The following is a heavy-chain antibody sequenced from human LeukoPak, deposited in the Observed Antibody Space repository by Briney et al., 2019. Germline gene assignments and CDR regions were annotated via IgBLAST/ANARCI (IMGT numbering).Heavy chain of an antibody. D-gene: IGHD2-2*01. V-gene: IGHV4-31*03. CDR1: GGSISSGGYY. CDR3: ARDHPDCSSTSCSNWFDP. Sequence: SETPSLTCTVSGGSISSGGYYWSWIRQHPGKGLEWIGYIYYSGSTYYNPSLKSRVTISVDTSKNQFSLKLSSVTAADTAVYYCARDHPDCSSTSCSNWFDPWGQGTLVTVSS. CDR2: IYYSGST. J-gene: IGHJ5*02.